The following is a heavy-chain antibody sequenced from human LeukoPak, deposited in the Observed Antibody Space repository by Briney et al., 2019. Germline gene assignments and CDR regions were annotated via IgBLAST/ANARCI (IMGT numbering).Heavy chain of an antibody. V-gene: IGHV3-23*01. CDR1: GFTFSSYA. Sequence: GGSLRLSCAASGFTFSSYAMSWVRQAPGKGLEWVSAISGSGGSTYYADSVKGRFTISRDNSKNTLYLQTNSLRAEDTAVYYCAKPTIFGVVPYYFDYWGQGTLVTVSS. J-gene: IGHJ4*02. CDR3: AKPTIFGVVPYYFDY. D-gene: IGHD3-3*01. CDR2: ISGSGGST.